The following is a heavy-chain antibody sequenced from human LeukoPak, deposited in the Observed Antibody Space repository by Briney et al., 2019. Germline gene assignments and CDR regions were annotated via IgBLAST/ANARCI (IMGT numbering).Heavy chain of an antibody. CDR1: GGSISSSSYY. D-gene: IGHD3-22*01. V-gene: IGHV4-39*07. CDR3: GGNYYDSSGYYYEDY. CDR2: IYYSGST. Sequence: PSETLSLTCTVSGGSISSSSYYWGWIRQPPGKGLEWIGSIYYSGSTYYNPSLKSRVTISVDTSKNQFSLKLSSVTAADTAVYYCGGNYYDSSGYYYEDYWGQGTLVTVSS. J-gene: IGHJ4*02.